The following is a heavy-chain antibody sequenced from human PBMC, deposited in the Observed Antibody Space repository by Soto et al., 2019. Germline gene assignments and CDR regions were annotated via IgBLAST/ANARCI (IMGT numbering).Heavy chain of an antibody. J-gene: IGHJ3*02. CDR1: GFTFSSYA. CDR2: ISGSGGST. V-gene: IGHV3-23*01. D-gene: IGHD1-7*01. Sequence: EVQLLESGGGLVQPGGSLRLSCAASGFTFSSYAMNWVPQAPGKGLEWVSAISGSGGSTYYADSVKGRFTISRDSSKNTLYLQMNSLRAEDTAVYYCAKGNSWSPALVLDIWGQGTMVTVSS. CDR3: AKGNSWSPALVLDI.